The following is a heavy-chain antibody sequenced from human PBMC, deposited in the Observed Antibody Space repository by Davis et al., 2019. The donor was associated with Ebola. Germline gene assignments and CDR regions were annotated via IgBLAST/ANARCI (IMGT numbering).Heavy chain of an antibody. Sequence: ASVKVSCKASGYTFTGHGISWVRQAPGQGLGWMGWINAHNGIANYAQRLQGRVTMTTDTSTSTAYMELRSLGSDDTAVYYCASGITTSYFDLWGRGTLVTVSS. CDR1: GYTFTGHG. CDR2: INAHNGIA. CDR3: ASGITTSYFDL. J-gene: IGHJ2*01. D-gene: IGHD3-22*01. V-gene: IGHV1-18*04.